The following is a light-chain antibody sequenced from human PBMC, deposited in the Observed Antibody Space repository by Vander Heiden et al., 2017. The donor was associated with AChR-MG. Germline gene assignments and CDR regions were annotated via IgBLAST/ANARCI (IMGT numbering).Light chain of an antibody. J-gene: IGKJ1*01. Sequence: DIQMTQSPSTLSASVGDRVTLTCRASQTIVTWLAWYNQKPGKAPKLLIYKASNLQSGVPSRFSGSGSGTEFTLSISSLQPDDFATYYCQQYYTYPWTFGQGTKVEIK. V-gene: IGKV1-5*03. CDR2: KAS. CDR1: QTIVTW. CDR3: QQYYTYPWT.